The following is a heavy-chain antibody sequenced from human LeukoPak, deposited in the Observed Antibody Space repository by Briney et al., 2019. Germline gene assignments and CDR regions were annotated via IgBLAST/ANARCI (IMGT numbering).Heavy chain of an antibody. CDR2: IYHSGST. Sequence: PSENLSLTCTVSGCSISSGYYWGWIRQPPGKGLEWIGSIYHSGSTYYNPSLKSRVTISVDTSKNQFSLKLSSVTAADTAVYYCARDRRHYDILTGYYPNDAFDIWGQGTMVTVSS. J-gene: IGHJ3*02. CDR3: ARDRRHYDILTGYYPNDAFDI. D-gene: IGHD3-9*01. CDR1: GCSISSGYY. V-gene: IGHV4-38-2*02.